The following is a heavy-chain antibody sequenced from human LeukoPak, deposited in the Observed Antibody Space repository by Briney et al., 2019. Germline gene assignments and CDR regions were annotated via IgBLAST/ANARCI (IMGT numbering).Heavy chain of an antibody. Sequence: ASVKVSCKVSGYTLTELSMHWVRQAPGKGLEWMGGFDPEDGETIYAQKFQGSVTMTEDTSTDTAYMELSSLRSEDTAVYYCATGWFSGSYFGAFDIWGQGTMVTVSS. D-gene: IGHD1-26*01. CDR3: ATGWFSGSYFGAFDI. V-gene: IGHV1-24*01. CDR1: GYTLTELS. J-gene: IGHJ3*02. CDR2: FDPEDGET.